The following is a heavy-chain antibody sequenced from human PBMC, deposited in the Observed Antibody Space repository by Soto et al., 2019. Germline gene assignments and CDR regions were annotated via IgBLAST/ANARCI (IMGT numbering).Heavy chain of an antibody. Sequence: SETLSLTCTVSGGSISSYYWGWMRQPPGKGLEWIGYIYYSGSTNYNPSLKSRVTISVDTYKNQFSLKLSSVTAADTAVYYCARESNFNSRNNWFDPWGQGTLVTVSS. CDR2: IYYSGST. CDR1: GGSISSYY. CDR3: ARESNFNSRNNWFDP. V-gene: IGHV4-59*01. D-gene: IGHD3-9*01. J-gene: IGHJ5*02.